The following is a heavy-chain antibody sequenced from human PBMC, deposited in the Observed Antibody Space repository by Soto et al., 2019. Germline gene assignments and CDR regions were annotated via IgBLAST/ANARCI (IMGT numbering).Heavy chain of an antibody. CDR3: ARDLGYSRDYYYFYALDV. D-gene: IGHD6-13*01. V-gene: IGHV4-59*01. Sequence: SETLSLTCTVSGDSISSYYWSWIRQPPGKGLEWIGYIYYSGKSNYNPSLRSRVTMSVDTSKNQFSLKVNSVTAADTAVYYCARDLGYSRDYYYFYALDVWGQGTTVTVSS. J-gene: IGHJ6*02. CDR1: GDSISSYY. CDR2: IYYSGKS.